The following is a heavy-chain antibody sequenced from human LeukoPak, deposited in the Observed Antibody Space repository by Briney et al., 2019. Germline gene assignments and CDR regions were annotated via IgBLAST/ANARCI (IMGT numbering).Heavy chain of an antibody. J-gene: IGHJ6*03. CDR2: IYYSGST. Sequence: SETLSLTCTVSGGSISSYYWSWIRQPPGKGLEWIGYIYYSGSTNYNPSLKSRVTISVDTSKNQFSLKLSSVTAADTAVYYCARNDFDYYYYYMDVWGKGTTVTVSS. D-gene: IGHD2-21*02. CDR1: GGSISSYY. CDR3: ARNDFDYYYYYMDV. V-gene: IGHV4-59*01.